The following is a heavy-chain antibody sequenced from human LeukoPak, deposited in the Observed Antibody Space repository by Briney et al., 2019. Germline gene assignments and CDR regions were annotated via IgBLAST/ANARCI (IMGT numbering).Heavy chain of an antibody. Sequence: ASVKVSCKASGYTFTSYGISWVRQAPGQGLEWMGWISAYNGNTNYAQKLQGRVTMTTDTSTSTAYMELRSLRSDDTAVYYCARVVGYCSSTSCYPAAPEYYYYYYYMDVWGKGTTVTVSS. V-gene: IGHV1-18*01. CDR1: GYTFTSYG. CDR3: ARVVGYCSSTSCYPAAPEYYYYYYYMDV. CDR2: ISAYNGNT. D-gene: IGHD2-2*01. J-gene: IGHJ6*03.